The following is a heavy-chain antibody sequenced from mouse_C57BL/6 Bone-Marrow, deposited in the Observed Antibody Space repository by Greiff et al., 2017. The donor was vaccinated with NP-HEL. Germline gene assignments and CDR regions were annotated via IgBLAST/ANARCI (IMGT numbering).Heavy chain of an antibody. CDR3: ARSSEVFAY. D-gene: IGHD3-2*02. Sequence: VKLVESGAELARPGASVKLSCKASGYTFTSYGISWVKQRTGQGLEWIGEIYPRSGNTYYNEKFKGKATLTADNSSSTAYMELRSLTSEYSAVYFCARSSEVFAYWGQGTLVTVSA. CDR2: IYPRSGNT. V-gene: IGHV1-81*01. CDR1: GYTFTSYG. J-gene: IGHJ3*01.